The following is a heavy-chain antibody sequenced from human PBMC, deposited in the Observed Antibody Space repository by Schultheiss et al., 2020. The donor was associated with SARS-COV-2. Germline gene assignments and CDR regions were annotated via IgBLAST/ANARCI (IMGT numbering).Heavy chain of an antibody. CDR3: ARDRDYGDH. Sequence: ASVKVSCKASGYTFTGYYIHWLRQAPGRGLEWMGWITVNSGNTYYAQKFQGRVTMTTDTSTSTAYMELSRLRSDDTAVYYCARDRDYGDHWGQGTLVTVSS. CDR2: ITVNSGNT. J-gene: IGHJ4*02. CDR1: GYTFTGYY. V-gene: IGHV1-18*01.